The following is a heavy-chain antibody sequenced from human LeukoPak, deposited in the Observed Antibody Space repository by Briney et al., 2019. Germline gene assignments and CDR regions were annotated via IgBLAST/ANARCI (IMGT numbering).Heavy chain of an antibody. CDR1: GYSFTSYW. J-gene: IGHJ6*02. V-gene: IGHV5-51*01. CDR2: IYPGDSDT. Sequence: GESLKISCKGSGYSFTSYWIGWVRQMPGKDLEWMGIIYPGDSDTRYSPSFQGQVTISADKSISTAYLQWSSLKASDTAMYYCARTYCSSTSCYPPYYYGMDVWGQGTTVTVSS. D-gene: IGHD2-2*01. CDR3: ARTYCSSTSCYPPYYYGMDV.